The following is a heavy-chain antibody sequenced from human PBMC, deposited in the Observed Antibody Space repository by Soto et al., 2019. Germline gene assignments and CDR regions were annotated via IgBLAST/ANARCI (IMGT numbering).Heavy chain of an antibody. CDR3: ARDTAGLSY. D-gene: IGHD2-21*02. CDR1: GLTFSNFR. Sequence: EVQLVESGGGLVQPGGSLRLSCAASGLTFSNFRMHWVRQAPGKGLVWVALNSNDGRSTNHADSVKGRFTISRDNAKSTLYLQLNSLRAEDTAVYYCARDTAGLSYWGQGTLVTVSS. CDR2: NSNDGRST. J-gene: IGHJ4*02. V-gene: IGHV3-74*01.